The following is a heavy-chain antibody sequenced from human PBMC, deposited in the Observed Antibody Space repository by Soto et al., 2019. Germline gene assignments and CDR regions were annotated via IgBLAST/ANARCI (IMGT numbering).Heavy chain of an antibody. Sequence: KKRGASVKVSCKASGYTFTSYYMHWVRQAPGQGLEWMGIINPNSGGTNYAQKFQGWVTMTRDTSISTAYMELSRLRSDDTAVYYCARDKGGIRYYDFWSGRNYYYGMDVWGQGTTVTVSS. V-gene: IGHV1-2*04. J-gene: IGHJ6*02. CDR3: ARDKGGIRYYDFWSGRNYYYGMDV. CDR2: INPNSGGT. CDR1: GYTFTSYY. D-gene: IGHD3-3*01.